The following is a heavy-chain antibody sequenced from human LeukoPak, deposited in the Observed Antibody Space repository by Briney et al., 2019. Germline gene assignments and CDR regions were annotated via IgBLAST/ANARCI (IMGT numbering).Heavy chain of an antibody. CDR1: GFTFSSYG. CDR3: AKSRSSSSTSCYNY. V-gene: IGHV3-30*18. D-gene: IGHD2-2*02. J-gene: IGHJ4*02. CDR2: ISHDGSNN. Sequence: GGSLRLSCAASGFTFSSYGIHWVRQAPGKGLEWVAVISHDGSNNYYADSVKGRFTISRDSSKNTLYLQMNSLRAEDTAVYYCAKSRSSSSTSCYNYWGQGTLVTVSS.